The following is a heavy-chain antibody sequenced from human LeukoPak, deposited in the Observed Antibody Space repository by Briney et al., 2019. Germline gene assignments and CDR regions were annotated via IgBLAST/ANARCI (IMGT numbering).Heavy chain of an antibody. J-gene: IGHJ4*02. CDR3: ARERWAHRLVITTLRGGVDY. CDR2: INPSGGST. D-gene: IGHD3-22*01. CDR1: GYTFTIYY. Sequence: ASVTVSFTSSGYTFTIYYMHWVRQAPGQGLERMGIINPSGGSTSYAQKFQVRVTMTRDTSTSTVYMELSSLRSEDTAVYYCARERWAHRLVITTLRGGVDYWGQGTLVTVSS. V-gene: IGHV1-46*01.